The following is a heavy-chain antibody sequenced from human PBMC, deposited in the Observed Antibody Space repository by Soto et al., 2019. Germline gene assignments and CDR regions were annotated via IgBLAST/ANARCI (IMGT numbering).Heavy chain of an antibody. V-gene: IGHV4-4*02. Sequence: SETLSLTCDVSGDSIGSNVWWSWVRQPPGKGLEWIGYNHIRGRTNYNPSLGSRVAISLDTSKNQFSLTLTSVTAADTAVYYCAREKSVFFGMAHPYGYFDLWGRGTLVTVSS. CDR1: GDSIGSNVW. CDR2: NHIRGRT. CDR3: AREKSVFFGMAHPYGYFDL. J-gene: IGHJ2*01. D-gene: IGHD3-3*01.